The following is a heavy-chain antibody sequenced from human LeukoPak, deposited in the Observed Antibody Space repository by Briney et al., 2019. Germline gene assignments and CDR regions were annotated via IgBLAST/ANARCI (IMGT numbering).Heavy chain of an antibody. D-gene: IGHD3-10*01. J-gene: IGHJ4*02. CDR3: TTDLGLTMIRGVIVY. CDR2: IKSKGDGETT. Sequence: GGSLRLSCAASGFTFTNAWMTWVRQAPGKGLEWVGRIKSKGDGETTDYAAPVKGRFSMSRDDSKATMYLQLYSLEAEDTAVYYCTTDLGLTMIRGVIVYWGQGALVTVSS. V-gene: IGHV3-15*01. CDR1: GFTFTNAW.